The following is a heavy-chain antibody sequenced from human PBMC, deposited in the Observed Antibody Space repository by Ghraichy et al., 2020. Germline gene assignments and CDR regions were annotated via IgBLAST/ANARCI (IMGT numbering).Heavy chain of an antibody. D-gene: IGHD5-12*01. Sequence: GGSLRLSCAASGFTFSSYAMSWVRQAPGKGLEWVSTITGSAPSTYYADSVKGRFTISRDNSKNTLYLQMNSLRAEDTAVYYCAKDSRGYSGYVRGVDYYGMDVWGQGTTVTVSS. V-gene: IGHV3-23*01. CDR1: GFTFSSYA. CDR2: ITGSAPST. J-gene: IGHJ6*02. CDR3: AKDSRGYSGYVRGVDYYGMDV.